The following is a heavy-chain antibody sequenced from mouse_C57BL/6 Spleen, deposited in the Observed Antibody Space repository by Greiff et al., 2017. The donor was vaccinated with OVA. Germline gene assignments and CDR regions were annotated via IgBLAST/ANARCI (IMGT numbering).Heavy chain of an antibody. Sequence: VQLQQSGPELVKPGASVKISCKASGYTFTDYYMNWVKQSHGKSLEWIGDINPNNGGTSYNQKFKGKATLTVDKSSSTAYMELRSLTSEDSAVYYCASAYYSNYNYFDYWGQGTTLTVSS. J-gene: IGHJ2*01. CDR3: ASAYYSNYNYFDY. CDR2: INPNNGGT. CDR1: GYTFTDYY. D-gene: IGHD2-5*01. V-gene: IGHV1-26*01.